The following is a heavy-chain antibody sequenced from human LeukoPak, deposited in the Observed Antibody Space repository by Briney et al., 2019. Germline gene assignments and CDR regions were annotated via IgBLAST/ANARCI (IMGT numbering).Heavy chain of an antibody. Sequence: GGSLRLSCAASGFTVSTNYMSWVRQAPGMGLEWVSIIYSGDSTSYTDSVKGRFTISRDSSKNTLYLQMNSLRAEDTAVYLCAREAYYHDSSGYYYPDYWGQGTLVTVSS. J-gene: IGHJ4*02. CDR1: GFTVSTNY. V-gene: IGHV3-66*02. CDR2: IYSGDST. D-gene: IGHD3-22*01. CDR3: AREAYYHDSSGYYYPDY.